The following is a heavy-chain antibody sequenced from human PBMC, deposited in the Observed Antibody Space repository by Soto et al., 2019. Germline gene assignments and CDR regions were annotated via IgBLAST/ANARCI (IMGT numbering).Heavy chain of an antibody. D-gene: IGHD6-19*01. CDR2: IYYSGST. J-gene: IGHJ3*02. V-gene: IGHV4-59*01. Sequence: SETLSLTCTVSCGSISSYYWSWIRQPPGKGLEWIGYIYYSGSTNYNPSLKSRVTISVDTSKNQFSLKLSSVTAADTAVYYCARVYSSGWYPGVDAFAIWGKGTMVTVSS. CDR3: ARVYSSGWYPGVDAFAI. CDR1: CGSISSYY.